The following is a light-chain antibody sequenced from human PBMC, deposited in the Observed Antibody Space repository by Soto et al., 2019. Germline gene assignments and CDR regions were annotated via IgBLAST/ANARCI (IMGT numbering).Light chain of an antibody. CDR2: KAS. Sequence: DIQMTQSPSSVSASVGDRVTITCRASQSISSWLAWYQQKPGKAPKLLIYKASSLESGVPSRFSGSASGTDFTLTISSLQPEDFATYYCQQFNSYPITFGQGTRLEIK. CDR1: QSISSW. J-gene: IGKJ5*01. V-gene: IGKV1-5*03. CDR3: QQFNSYPIT.